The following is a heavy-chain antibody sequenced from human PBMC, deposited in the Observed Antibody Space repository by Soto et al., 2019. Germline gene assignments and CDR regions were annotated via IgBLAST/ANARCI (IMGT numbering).Heavy chain of an antibody. Sequence: QITLKESGPTLVKPTQTLTLTCTFSGFSLTTRGVGVGWIRQPPGKALEWLALIYWDDDKRYSPSLKSRLTTTKDTSKNQGALTLTTRDPVNKATYYCAQGPGSGQLLSSSYSYRDVW. CDR3: AQGPGSGQLLSSSYSYRDV. J-gene: IGHJ6*03. V-gene: IGHV2-5*02. CDR2: IYWDDDK. CDR1: GFSLTTRGVG. D-gene: IGHD3-10*01.